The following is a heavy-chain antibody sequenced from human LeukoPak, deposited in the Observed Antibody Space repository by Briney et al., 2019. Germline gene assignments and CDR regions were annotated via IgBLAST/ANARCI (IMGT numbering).Heavy chain of an antibody. Sequence: GGALRLSCAASGFTVSSNYMSWVRQAPGRGREWVSVIYSGGSTFYADSVKGRFTISRDNSKNTLYLQMNSLRGEDTAVYYCARDTQNYGGNRFYYYAMDVWGQGTTVTVSS. CDR1: GFTVSSNY. D-gene: IGHD4-23*01. CDR3: ARDTQNYGGNRFYYYAMDV. V-gene: IGHV3-53*01. J-gene: IGHJ6*02. CDR2: IYSGGST.